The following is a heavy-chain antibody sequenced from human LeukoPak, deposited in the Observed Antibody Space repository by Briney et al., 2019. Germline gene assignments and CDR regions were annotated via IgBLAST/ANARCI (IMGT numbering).Heavy chain of an antibody. Sequence: ASVKVSCKASGYTFTSYGISWVRQAPGQGLEWMGWISAYNGNTNYAQKLQGRVTMTRNTSISTAYMELSSLRSEDTAVYYCARYRGSGPIPLGYYGMDVWGQGTTVTVSS. J-gene: IGHJ6*02. CDR1: GYTFTSYG. CDR2: ISAYNGNT. D-gene: IGHD3-10*01. V-gene: IGHV1-18*01. CDR3: ARYRGSGPIPLGYYGMDV.